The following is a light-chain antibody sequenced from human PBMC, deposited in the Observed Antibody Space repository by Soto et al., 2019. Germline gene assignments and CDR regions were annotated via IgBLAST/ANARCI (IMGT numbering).Light chain of an antibody. Sequence: QSVLTQPPSASGIPGQTVTISCSGRSSNIGSNYVYWYQQLPGTAPRLLMYRADQRPSGVPDRFSGSKSGTSASLAISGLRSEDEADYYCAAWDDIVSGLVFGGGTKLTVL. V-gene: IGLV1-47*01. CDR3: AAWDDIVSGLV. J-gene: IGLJ2*01. CDR1: SSNIGSNY. CDR2: RAD.